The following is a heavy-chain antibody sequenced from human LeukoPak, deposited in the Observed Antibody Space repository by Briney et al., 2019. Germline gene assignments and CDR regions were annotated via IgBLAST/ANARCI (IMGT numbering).Heavy chain of an antibody. CDR3: ARHPPRESRGNAFDI. CDR1: GGSISSYY. V-gene: IGHV4-4*09. D-gene: IGHD5-24*01. Sequence: SETLSLTCTVSGGSISSYYWSWIRQPPGKGLECIGYIYPSGSTNYNPSLKSRVAISVDTSKNQFSLKLSSVTAADTALYYCARHPPRESRGNAFDIWGQGTVVTVSS. J-gene: IGHJ3*02. CDR2: IYPSGST.